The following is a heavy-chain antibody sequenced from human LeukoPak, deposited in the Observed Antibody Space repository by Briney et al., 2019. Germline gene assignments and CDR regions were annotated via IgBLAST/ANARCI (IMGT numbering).Heavy chain of an antibody. V-gene: IGHV1-18*01. D-gene: IGHD6-13*01. CDR1: GGTFSSYG. CDR3: ARETPYSSSWQRFDY. J-gene: IGHJ4*02. Sequence: ASVKVSCKASGGTFSSYGISWVRQAPGQGLEWMGWISAYTGNTNYAQKLQDRVTMTTDTSTSTAYMELRSLRSDDTAVYYCARETPYSSSWQRFDYWGQGTLVTVSS. CDR2: ISAYTGNT.